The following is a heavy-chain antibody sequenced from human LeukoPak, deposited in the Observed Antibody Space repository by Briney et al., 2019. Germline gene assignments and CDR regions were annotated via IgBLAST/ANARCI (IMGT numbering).Heavy chain of an antibody. CDR3: GRVWVRPTFLFDR. Sequence: SETLSLTCSDSGGSLTNYFWSWIRQSPEKGLEWIGYIFYSGRTRYTPSLESRVTISVDTSKNQFSLKMTSVTAADTAVYYCGRVWVRPTFLFDRWGPGTLVTVSS. CDR2: IFYSGRT. D-gene: IGHD3-16*01. V-gene: IGHV4-59*01. CDR1: GGSLTNYF. J-gene: IGHJ4*02.